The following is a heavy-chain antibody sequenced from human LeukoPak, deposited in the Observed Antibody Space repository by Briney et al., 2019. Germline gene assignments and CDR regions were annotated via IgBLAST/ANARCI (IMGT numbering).Heavy chain of an antibody. D-gene: IGHD4-23*01. J-gene: IGHJ6*02. CDR2: ISAYNGNT. Sequence: ASVKVSCKASGYTFTSYGISWVRQAPGQGLEWMGWISAYNGNTNYAQKLQGRVTMTTETSTSTAYMELRSLRSDDTAVYYCARDPGMVTTPYYYGMDVWGQGTTVTVSS. V-gene: IGHV1-18*01. CDR3: ARDPGMVTTPYYYGMDV. CDR1: GYTFTSYG.